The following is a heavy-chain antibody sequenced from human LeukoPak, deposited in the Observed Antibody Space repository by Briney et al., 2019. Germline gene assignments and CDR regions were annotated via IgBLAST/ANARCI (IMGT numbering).Heavy chain of an antibody. V-gene: IGHV6-1*01. Sequence: SQTLSLTCAISGDSVSSNSAAWNWIRQSPSRGLEWLGRTYYRSKWYNDYAVSVKSRITINPDTSKNQFSLQLNSVTPEDTAVYYCASQNMVRGVIHFDYWGQGTLVTVSS. D-gene: IGHD3-10*01. CDR2: TYYRSKWYN. CDR3: ASQNMVRGVIHFDY. CDR1: GDSVSSNSAA. J-gene: IGHJ4*02.